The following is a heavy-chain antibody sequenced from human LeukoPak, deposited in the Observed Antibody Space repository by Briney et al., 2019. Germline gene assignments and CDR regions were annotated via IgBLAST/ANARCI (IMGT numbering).Heavy chain of an antibody. J-gene: IGHJ4*02. CDR1: GFTFSAYA. CDR2: LKQDGSEE. CDR3: ARGTIAAPGTDY. D-gene: IGHD6-13*01. V-gene: IGHV3-7*01. Sequence: GGSLRLSCAASGFTFSAYAMHWVRQAPGKGLEWVANLKQDGSEEHFADSVKGRFTISRDNAENSLYLQMNSLRAEDTAMYYCARGTIAAPGTDYWGQGTLVTVSS.